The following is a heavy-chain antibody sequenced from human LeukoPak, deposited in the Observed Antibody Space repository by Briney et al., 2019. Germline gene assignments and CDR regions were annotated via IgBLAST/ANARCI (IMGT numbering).Heavy chain of an antibody. CDR1: GFTFSSYA. CDR3: AREVDTALDY. V-gene: IGHV3-30-3*01. D-gene: IGHD5-18*01. Sequence: GGSLRLSCAASGFTFSSYATHWVRQAPGKGLEWVAVISYDGSNKYYADSVKGRFTISRDNSKNTLYLQMNSLRAEDTAVYYCAREVDTALDYWGQGTLVTVSS. J-gene: IGHJ4*02. CDR2: ISYDGSNK.